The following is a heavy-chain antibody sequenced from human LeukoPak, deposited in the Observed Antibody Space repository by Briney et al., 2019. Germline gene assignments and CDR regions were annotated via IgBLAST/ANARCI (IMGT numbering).Heavy chain of an antibody. J-gene: IGHJ5*02. CDR2: IIPIFGTA. V-gene: IGHV1-69*01. D-gene: IGHD2-15*01. CDR1: GGTFSSYA. Sequence: ASVKVSCKASGGTFSSYAISWVRQAPGQGLEWMGGIIPIFGTANYAQKFQGRVTITADESTSTAYMELSSLRSEDTAVYYCARGSIGNIVVVVAQINWFDPWGQGTLVTVSS. CDR3: ARGSIGNIVVVVAQINWFDP.